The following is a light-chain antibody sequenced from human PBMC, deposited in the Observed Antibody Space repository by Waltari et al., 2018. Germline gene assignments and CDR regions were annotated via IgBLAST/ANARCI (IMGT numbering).Light chain of an antibody. CDR2: DVS. J-gene: IGLJ3*02. CDR1: SSDIGRYDI. Sequence: SALTQPAAVSGSPGQSVTISCTGASSDIGRYDIVSWYQQHPGNAPKLVISDVSKRPSGVSDRFSGSKSGDTASLTISGLQFEDEADYYCCSYAGNYVWVFGGGTRLTVL. CDR3: CSYAGNYVWV. V-gene: IGLV2-23*02.